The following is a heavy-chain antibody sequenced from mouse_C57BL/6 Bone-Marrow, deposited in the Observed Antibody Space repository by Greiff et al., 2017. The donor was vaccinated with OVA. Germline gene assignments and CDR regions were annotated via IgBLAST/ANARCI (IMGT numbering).Heavy chain of an antibody. Sequence: EVHLVESGPELVKPGASVKISCKASGYSFTDYNMNWVKQSNGKSLEWIGVINPNYGTASYNQKFKGKATLTVDQSSSTAYMQLNSLTSEDSAVYYCARGIYYDYGFAYWGQGTLVTVSA. D-gene: IGHD2-4*01. CDR1: GYSFTDYN. CDR2: INPNYGTA. CDR3: ARGIYYDYGFAY. V-gene: IGHV1-39*01. J-gene: IGHJ3*01.